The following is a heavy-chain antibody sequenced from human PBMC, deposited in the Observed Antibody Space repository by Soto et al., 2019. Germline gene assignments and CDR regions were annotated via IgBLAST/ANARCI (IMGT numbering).Heavy chain of an antibody. Sequence: ASVKVSCKASGYTFTSYYMHWVRQAPGQGLEWMGIINPSGGSTSYAQKFQGRVTMTRDTSTSTVYMELGSLRSEDTAVYYCARDRVLRDILTGYSFQGYGMDVWGQGTTVTVSS. V-gene: IGHV1-46*01. CDR1: GYTFTSYY. D-gene: IGHD3-9*01. J-gene: IGHJ6*02. CDR2: INPSGGST. CDR3: ARDRVLRDILTGYSFQGYGMDV.